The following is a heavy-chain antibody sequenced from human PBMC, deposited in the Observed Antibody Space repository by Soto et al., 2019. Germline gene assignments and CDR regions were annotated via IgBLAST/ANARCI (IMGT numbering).Heavy chain of an antibody. CDR2: ISSSGGST. V-gene: IGHV3-23*01. Sequence: PGGSLRLSCAASGFTFSSYAMSWVRQAPGKGLEWVSGISSSGGSTYYADSVKGRFTISRDNSKNTLYLQMNSLRAEDTAVYYSVRVEVRYCRSNRCPYVSWGQGTLVTVSS. D-gene: IGHD2-2*01. J-gene: IGHJ5*02. CDR1: GFTFSSYA. CDR3: VRVEVRYCRSNRCPYVS.